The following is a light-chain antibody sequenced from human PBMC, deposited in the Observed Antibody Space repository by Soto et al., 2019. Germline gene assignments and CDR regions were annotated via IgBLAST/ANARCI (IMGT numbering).Light chain of an antibody. Sequence: IPMSQSPSTLSASVGDSVTITCRASPSIRRWLAWYQQKPGKAPKLLIYDASSLDSGVPSRFSGSGSGTEFTLTISSLQPDDFATYYCQQYNSYSPYTFGQGTKLEIK. CDR3: QQYNSYSPYT. J-gene: IGKJ2*01. CDR2: DAS. V-gene: IGKV1-5*01. CDR1: PSIRRW.